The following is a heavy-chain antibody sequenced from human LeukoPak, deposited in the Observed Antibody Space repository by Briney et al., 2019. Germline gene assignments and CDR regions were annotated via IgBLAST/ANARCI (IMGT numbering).Heavy chain of an antibody. CDR1: GFTFSSSA. Sequence: GSLRLSCAASGFTFSSSAMSWVRQVPGKGLEWIGYIYYSGSTNYNPSLKSRVTISVDTSKNQFSLRLSSVTAADTAVCYCARDRNGGDYDLLFWGQGTLVTVSS. J-gene: IGHJ4*02. D-gene: IGHD4-17*01. CDR3: ARDRNGGDYDLLF. V-gene: IGHV4-59*01. CDR2: IYYSGST.